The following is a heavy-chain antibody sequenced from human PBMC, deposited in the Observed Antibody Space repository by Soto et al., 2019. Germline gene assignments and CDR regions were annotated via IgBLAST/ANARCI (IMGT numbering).Heavy chain of an antibody. J-gene: IGHJ3*02. Sequence: SETLSLTCAVSGYSISSGYYWGWIRQPPGKGLEWIGSIYHSGSTYYNPSLKRRVTISVDTSKNQFSLKLSSVTAADTAVYYCAREEGSYYDFDIWGQGTMVTVSS. D-gene: IGHD1-26*01. V-gene: IGHV4-38-2*02. CDR2: IYHSGST. CDR1: GYSISSGYY. CDR3: AREEGSYYDFDI.